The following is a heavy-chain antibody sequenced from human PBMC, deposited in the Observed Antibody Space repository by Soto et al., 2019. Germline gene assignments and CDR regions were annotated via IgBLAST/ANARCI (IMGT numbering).Heavy chain of an antibody. J-gene: IGHJ6*02. Sequence: QVQLVQSGAEEKKPGASVKVSCKASGYTLTSYAMHWVRQAPGQRLEWMGWINAGNGNTKYSQKLQGRVTITRYTSASKAYVELSSLRSEDTAVYYCARVTTAVTYYCYDGMDVWGQGTTVTVSS. CDR2: INAGNGNT. CDR1: GYTLTSYA. D-gene: IGHD4-17*01. V-gene: IGHV1-3*05. CDR3: ARVTTAVTYYCYDGMDV.